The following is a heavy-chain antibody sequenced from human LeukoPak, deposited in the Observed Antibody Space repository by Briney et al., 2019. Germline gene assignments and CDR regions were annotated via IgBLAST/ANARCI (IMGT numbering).Heavy chain of an antibody. V-gene: IGHV3-53*01. CDR1: GFTVSSSY. J-gene: IGHJ4*02. D-gene: IGHD2-15*01. CDR2: FYRGDST. Sequence: GGSLRLSCAASGFTVSSSYMYWVRQAPGKGLEWVSFFYRGDSTYYAESVRGRFTISRDNSKNTLYLLMNSLIPEDTAVYYCAREVVSSPSYFDSWGQGTLVTVSS. CDR3: AREVVSSPSYFDS.